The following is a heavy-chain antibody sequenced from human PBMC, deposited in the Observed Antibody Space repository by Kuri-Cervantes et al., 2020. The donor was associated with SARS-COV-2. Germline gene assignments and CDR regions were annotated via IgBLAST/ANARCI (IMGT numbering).Heavy chain of an antibody. V-gene: IGHV1-2*02. CDR3: AREAYSYGFIYYYYMDV. D-gene: IGHD5-18*01. CDR2: INPNSGGT. Sequence: ASVKVSCKASGYAFTGYYMHWVRQAPGQGLEWMGWINPNSGGTNYAQKFQGRVTMTRDTSISTAYMELSRLRSDDTAVYYCAREAYSYGFIYYYYMDVWGKGTTVTVSS. CDR1: GYAFTGYY. J-gene: IGHJ6*03.